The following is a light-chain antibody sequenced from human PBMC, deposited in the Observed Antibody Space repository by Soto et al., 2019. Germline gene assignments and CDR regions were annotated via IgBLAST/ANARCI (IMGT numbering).Light chain of an antibody. CDR1: SSNIGSKT. V-gene: IGLV1-44*01. CDR3: SAWDASLNGYV. Sequence: QSVLTQPPSASGTPGQRVTISCSGSSSNIGSKTVNWYQQLPGTAPKLLIYRNYQRPSGVPDRFSGSKSGTSASLAISGLQSEDEADYYCSAWDASLNGYVFGTGTKVTVL. J-gene: IGLJ1*01. CDR2: RNY.